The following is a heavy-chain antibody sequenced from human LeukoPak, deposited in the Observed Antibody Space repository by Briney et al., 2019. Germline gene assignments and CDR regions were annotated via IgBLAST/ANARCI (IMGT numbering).Heavy chain of an antibody. Sequence: SETLSLTCAVYGGSFSGYYWSWIRQPPGKGLEWIGEINHSGSTNYNPSLKSRVTISVDTSKNQFSLKLSSVTAADTAVYYCARHKYYGSGSYYYYYYYMDVWGKGTTVTVSS. CDR1: GGSFSGYY. CDR3: ARHKYYGSGSYYYYYYYMDV. CDR2: INHSGST. V-gene: IGHV4-34*01. J-gene: IGHJ6*03. D-gene: IGHD3-10*01.